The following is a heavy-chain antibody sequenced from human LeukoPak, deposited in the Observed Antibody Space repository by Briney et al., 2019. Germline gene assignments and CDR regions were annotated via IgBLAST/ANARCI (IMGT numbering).Heavy chain of an antibody. Sequence: GGSLRLSCAASGFTFSSYSMNWVRQAPGKGLEWVSSISSSSYIYYADSVKGRFTISRDNAKNSLYLQMNSLRAEDTAVYYCARAVNYYGSGSYPVYYYYYYMDVWGKGTTVTVSS. J-gene: IGHJ6*03. D-gene: IGHD3-10*01. CDR1: GFTFSSYS. CDR3: ARAVNYYGSGSYPVYYYYYYMDV. V-gene: IGHV3-21*01. CDR2: ISSSSYI.